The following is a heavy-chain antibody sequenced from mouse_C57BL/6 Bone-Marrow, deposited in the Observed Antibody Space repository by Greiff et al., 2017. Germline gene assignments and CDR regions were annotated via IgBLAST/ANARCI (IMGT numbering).Heavy chain of an antibody. V-gene: IGHV1-7*01. D-gene: IGHD1-1*01. J-gene: IGHJ2*01. CDR1: GYTFTSYW. CDR3: AASYVIIYYFDY. Sequence: VQLQQPGAELAKPGASVTLSCKASGYTFTSYWMHWVKQRPGQGLEWIGYINPSSGYTKYNQKFKDKATLTVDKSSSTAYMQLSSLTYEDSAVYYCAASYVIIYYFDYWGQGTTLTVSS. CDR2: INPSSGYT.